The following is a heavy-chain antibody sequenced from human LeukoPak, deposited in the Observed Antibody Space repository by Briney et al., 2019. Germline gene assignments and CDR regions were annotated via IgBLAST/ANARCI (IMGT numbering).Heavy chain of an antibody. Sequence: SQTLSLTCTVSGGSITSGGYYWSWIRQHPGKGLEWIGYIYYSGSTYNNPSLKSRVTISIDTSKNQFSLKLSSVTAADTAVYYCARALGSGYYFRSLKYFDYWGQGTLVTVSS. V-gene: IGHV4-31*03. CDR2: IYYSGST. CDR1: GGSITSGGYY. J-gene: IGHJ4*02. CDR3: ARALGSGYYFRSLKYFDY. D-gene: IGHD3-3*01.